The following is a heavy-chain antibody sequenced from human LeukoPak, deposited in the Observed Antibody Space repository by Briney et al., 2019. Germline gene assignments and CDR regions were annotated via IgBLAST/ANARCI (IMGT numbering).Heavy chain of an antibody. CDR1: GGSISSGSYY. V-gene: IGHV4-39*01. CDR2: IYYSGST. J-gene: IGHJ4*02. CDR3: ARHDGSGSVDY. D-gene: IGHD3-3*01. Sequence: SETLSLTCTVSGGSISSGSYYWGWIRQPPGKGLEWIGSIYYSGSTYYNPSLKSRVTISVDTSKNQFSLKLSSVTAADTAVYYCARHDGSGSVDYWGQGTLVTVSS.